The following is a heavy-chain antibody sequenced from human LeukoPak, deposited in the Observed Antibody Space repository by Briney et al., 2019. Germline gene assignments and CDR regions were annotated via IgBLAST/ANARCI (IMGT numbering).Heavy chain of an antibody. CDR2: IIPIFGTA. D-gene: IGHD5-18*01. J-gene: IGHJ6*03. CDR3: ARERRYSYGLPTYYYYMDV. V-gene: IGHV1-69*06. Sequence: GASVKVSCKASGGTFSSYAISWVRQAPGQGLEWMGGIIPIFGTANYAQKFQGRVTITADKSTSTAYMELSSLRSEDTAVYYCARERRYSYGLPTYYYYMDVWGKGTTVTVSS. CDR1: GGTFSSYA.